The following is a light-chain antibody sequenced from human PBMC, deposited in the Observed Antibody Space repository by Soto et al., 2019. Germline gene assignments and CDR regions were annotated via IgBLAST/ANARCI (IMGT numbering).Light chain of an antibody. Sequence: EIVLTQSPGTLSLSPGDRATLSCRASQTVTGNYLAWYHQKPGQAPRLLIHSASSRATGIPDRFSASGTGTDFTLTISRLEPEDFAVYYCQQRSNTFGQGTRLEIK. J-gene: IGKJ5*01. V-gene: IGKV3D-20*02. CDR1: QTVTGNY. CDR3: QQRSNT. CDR2: SAS.